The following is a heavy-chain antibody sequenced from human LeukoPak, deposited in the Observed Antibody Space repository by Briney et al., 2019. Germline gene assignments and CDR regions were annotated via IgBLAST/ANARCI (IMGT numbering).Heavy chain of an antibody. J-gene: IGHJ6*03. D-gene: IGHD6-13*01. CDR3: AKGGIHRGYYYYYMDV. V-gene: IGHV3-48*03. CDR2: ISSSGSTI. Sequence: GGSLRLSCAASGFTFSSYEMNWVRQAPGKGLEWVSYISSSGSTIYYADSVKGRFTISRDNAKNSLYLQMNSLRAEDTALYYCAKGGIHRGYYYYYMDVWGKGTTVTISS. CDR1: GFTFSSYE.